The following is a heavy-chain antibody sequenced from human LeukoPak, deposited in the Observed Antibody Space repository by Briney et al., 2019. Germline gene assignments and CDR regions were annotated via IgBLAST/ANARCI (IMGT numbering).Heavy chain of an antibody. D-gene: IGHD3-10*01. CDR2: INPSSGGA. CDR3: ARVRFGELAFDY. V-gene: IGHV1-2*06. J-gene: IGHJ4*02. CDR1: GYTFTDYY. Sequence: ASVKVSCKASGYTFTDYYIHWVRQAPGQGLEWMGRINPSSGGANYAQKFQGRVTMTRDTSISTAYMELRRLRSDDAAVYYCARVRFGELAFDYWGQGTLVTVST.